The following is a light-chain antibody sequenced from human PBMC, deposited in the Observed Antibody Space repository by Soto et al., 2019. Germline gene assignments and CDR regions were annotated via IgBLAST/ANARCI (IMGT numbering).Light chain of an antibody. CDR3: ASYAGSNIWV. CDR2: EVS. V-gene: IGLV2-8*01. J-gene: IGLJ3*02. CDR1: SSDVGNYNY. Sequence: QSALTQPPSASGSPGQSVTISCTGTSSDVGNYNYVSWYQQHPGKAPKLMIHEVSKRPSGVPDRFSGSKSGNTAFLTVSGLQAEDEADYYCASYAGSNIWVFGGGTKLTVL.